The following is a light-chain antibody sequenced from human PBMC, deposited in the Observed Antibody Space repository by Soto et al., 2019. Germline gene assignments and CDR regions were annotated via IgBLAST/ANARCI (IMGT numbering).Light chain of an antibody. CDR3: QQYGTLMWT. CDR2: AAS. V-gene: IGKV1-12*01. Sequence: DIQMTQSPSSVSASVGDRVTITCRTSQGISSWLAWYQQKPGKAPRLLIYAASSLQSGVPSRFSGSGSGTDFTLTISSLQPEDFAVYYCQQYGTLMWTFGQGSKVEIK. CDR1: QGISSW. J-gene: IGKJ1*01.